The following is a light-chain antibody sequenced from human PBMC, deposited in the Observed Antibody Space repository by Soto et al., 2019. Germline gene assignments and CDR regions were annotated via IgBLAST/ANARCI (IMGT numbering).Light chain of an antibody. J-gene: IGLJ1*01. Sequence: QSVLTQPPSVSGAPGQRVTISCTGSSSNIGAGYDAHWYQQLPGKVPKLLIYGDTNRPSGVPDRFSGSKSGTSASLAITGLQPEDEADYYCQSYDNSLSGPVFGPGTKVTVL. CDR3: QSYDNSLSGPV. CDR1: SSNIGAGYD. V-gene: IGLV1-40*01. CDR2: GDT.